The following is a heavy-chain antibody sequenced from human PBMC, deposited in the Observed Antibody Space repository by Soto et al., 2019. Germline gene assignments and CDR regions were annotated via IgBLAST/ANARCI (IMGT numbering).Heavy chain of an antibody. Sequence: PGGLKRHSCTASGFTFRGYAMSWIRQATGKGLEWVSAISGSGGSTYYADSVKGRFTISRDNSKNTLYLQMNSLRAEDTAVYYCAKVAHDKGNSYFDYWGQGTLVNVSS. CDR3: AKVAHDKGNSYFDY. D-gene: IGHD1-7*01. J-gene: IGHJ4*02. CDR2: ISGSGGST. V-gene: IGHV3-23*01. CDR1: GFTFRGYA.